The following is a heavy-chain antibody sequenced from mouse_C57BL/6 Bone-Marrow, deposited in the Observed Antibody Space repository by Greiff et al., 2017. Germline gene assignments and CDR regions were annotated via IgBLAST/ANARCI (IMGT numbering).Heavy chain of an antibody. D-gene: IGHD1-1*01. J-gene: IGHJ2*01. Sequence: DVMLVESGGDLVKPGGSLKLSCAASGFTFSSYGMSWVRQTPDKRLEWVATISSGGSYTYYPDSVKGRFTISRDNAKNTLYLQMSSLKSEDTAMYYCARLLLRSVLDYWGQGTTLTVSA. CDR2: ISSGGSYT. CDR1: GFTFSSYG. CDR3: ARLLLRSVLDY. V-gene: IGHV5-6*02.